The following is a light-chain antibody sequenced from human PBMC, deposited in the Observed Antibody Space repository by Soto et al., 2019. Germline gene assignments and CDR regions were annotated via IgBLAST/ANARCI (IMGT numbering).Light chain of an antibody. CDR1: SSDVGSYNL. Sequence: SVLTQPASVSGSPGQSITISCTGTSSDVGSYNLVSWYQQHPGKAPKLMIYEVSKRPSGVSNRFSGSKSGNTASLTISGLQAEDEADYYCCSYAGRGVFGTGTKVTVL. CDR3: CSYAGRGV. V-gene: IGLV2-23*02. J-gene: IGLJ1*01. CDR2: EVS.